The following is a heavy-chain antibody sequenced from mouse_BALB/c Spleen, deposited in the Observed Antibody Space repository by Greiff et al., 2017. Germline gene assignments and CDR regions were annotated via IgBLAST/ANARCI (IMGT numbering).Heavy chain of an antibody. CDR2: IWGDGST. D-gene: IGHD2-4*01. V-gene: IGHV2-6-7*01. CDR1: GFSLTGYG. Sequence: VMLVESGPGLVAPSQSLSITCTVSGFSLTGYGVNWVRQPPGKGLEWLGMIWGDGSTDYNSALKSRLSISKDNSKSQVFLKMNSLQTDDTARYYCARDGRIYYDYDGYAMDYWGQGTSVTVSS. J-gene: IGHJ4*01. CDR3: ARDGRIYYDYDGYAMDY.